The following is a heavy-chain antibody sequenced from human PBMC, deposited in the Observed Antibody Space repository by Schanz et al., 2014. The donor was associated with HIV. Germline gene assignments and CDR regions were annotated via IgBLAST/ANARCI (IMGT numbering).Heavy chain of an antibody. CDR3: ARDPGLITRIATVRLDY. CDR2: ISSGSTYI. V-gene: IGHV3-21*01. D-gene: IGHD2-21*01. J-gene: IGHJ4*01. CDR1: GFTFSDYT. Sequence: VQLVESGGALVQPGGSLRLSCVASGFTFSDYTMHWVRQAPGKGLEWVSAISSGSTYIYVADSLKGRSTISRDNAQNSLDLQLNSLRAEDTAVYYCARDPGLITRIATVRLDYWGHGTLVTVSS.